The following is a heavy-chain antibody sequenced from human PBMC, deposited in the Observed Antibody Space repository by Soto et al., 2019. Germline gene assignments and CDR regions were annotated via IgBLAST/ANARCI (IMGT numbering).Heavy chain of an antibody. CDR1: GGAFSGDA. CDR3: ARTYDSSGEDAFDI. CDR2: IIPIFGTA. Sequence: GASVKGSWKGSGGAFSGDAISWVRQAPGQGLEWMGGIIPIFGTANYAQKFQGRVTITADESTSTAYMELSSLRSEDTAVYYCARTYDSSGEDAFDIWGQGTMVTVSS. J-gene: IGHJ3*02. D-gene: IGHD3-22*01. V-gene: IGHV1-69*13.